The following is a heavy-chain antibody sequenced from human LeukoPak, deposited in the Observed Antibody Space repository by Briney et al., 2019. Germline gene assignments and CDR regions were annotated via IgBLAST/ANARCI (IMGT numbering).Heavy chain of an antibody. CDR3: ARDLDDILTGYSHFDY. CDR2: IYTSGST. J-gene: IGHJ4*02. V-gene: IGHV4-4*07. Sequence: SETLSLTCTVSGGSISSYYWSWIRQPAGKGLEWIGRIYTSGSTNYNPSLKSRVTMSVDTSKNQFSLKLSSVTAADTAVYYCARDLDDILTGYSHFDYWGQGTLVTVSS. CDR1: GGSISSYY. D-gene: IGHD3-9*01.